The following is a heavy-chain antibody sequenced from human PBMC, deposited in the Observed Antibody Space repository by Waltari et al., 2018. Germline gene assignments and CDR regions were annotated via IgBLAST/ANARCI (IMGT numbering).Heavy chain of an antibody. V-gene: IGHV1-2*06. J-gene: IGHJ6*02. CDR3: ARSTGTSYDSYYKGLDV. CDR2: INPNTGGT. D-gene: IGHD3-16*01. Sequence: QGQLVQSGAEVKKPGASLKVSCKASEYIFTAFYIHWVRQAPGRGLEWMGRINPNTGGTNLAESFQGRVTVTRDTSITTAYMELTRLTSDDTAMHYCARSTGTSYDSYYKGLDVWGQGTTLTVSS. CDR1: EYIFTAFY.